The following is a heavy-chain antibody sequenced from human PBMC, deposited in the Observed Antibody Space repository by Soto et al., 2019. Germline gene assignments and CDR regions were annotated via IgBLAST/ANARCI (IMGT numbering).Heavy chain of an antibody. CDR2: ISYHGSNK. CDR3: VKDHWDCSGGGCDPQQKYFGAMDV. J-gene: IGHJ6*02. CDR1: GFSFTNYG. V-gene: IGHV3-30*18. D-gene: IGHD2-15*01. Sequence: QVQLVESGGGVVQPGRSLRLSCAVSGFSFTNYGMHWVRQAPGKGLEWVAVISYHGSNKYYADSVKGRFTISRDSSKNTLDLQMTRLRAEDTAVYYCVKDHWDCSGGGCDPQQKYFGAMDVWVQGTTVTVSS.